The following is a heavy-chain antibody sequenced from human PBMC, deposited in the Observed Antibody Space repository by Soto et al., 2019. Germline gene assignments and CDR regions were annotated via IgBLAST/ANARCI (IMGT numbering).Heavy chain of an antibody. Sequence: SETLSLTCAVSGGSISSSNWWSWVRQPPGKGLEWIGEIYHSRSTNYNPSLKSRVTISVDKSKNQFSLKLSSVTAADTAVYYCARDRNYYGSGSPGDYYGMDVWGQGTTVTVSS. CDR1: GGSISSSNW. J-gene: IGHJ6*02. CDR3: ARDRNYYGSGSPGDYYGMDV. D-gene: IGHD3-10*01. CDR2: IYHSRST. V-gene: IGHV4-4*02.